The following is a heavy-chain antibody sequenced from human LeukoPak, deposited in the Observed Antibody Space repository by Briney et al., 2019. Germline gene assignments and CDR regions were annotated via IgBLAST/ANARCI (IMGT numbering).Heavy chain of an antibody. Sequence: ASVKVSCKSSGTIYYVHWVRQAPGQGLEWMGIINPSGDTTSYARRFQGRVTMTRDTSTSTVYMELSSLRSDDTAVYYCARPAAAVGVGRYFDYWGQGTLVTVSS. CDR1: GTIYY. J-gene: IGHJ4*02. V-gene: IGHV1-46*01. CDR2: INPSGDTT. D-gene: IGHD6-13*01. CDR3: ARPAAAVGVGRYFDY.